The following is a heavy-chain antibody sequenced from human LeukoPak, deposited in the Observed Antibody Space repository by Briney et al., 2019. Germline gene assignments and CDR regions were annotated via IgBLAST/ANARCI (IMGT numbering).Heavy chain of an antibody. CDR3: ARGVRYFDWLVVVEFGMDV. CDR1: GYTFTSYY. D-gene: IGHD3-9*01. Sequence: ASVKVSCKASGYTFTSYYMHWVRQAPGQGLEWMGIINPSGGSTSYAQKFQGRVTMTRDTSTSTVYMELSSLRSEDTAVYYCARGVRYFDWLVVVEFGMDVWAKGPRSPSPQ. V-gene: IGHV1-46*01. J-gene: IGHJ6*04. CDR2: INPSGGST.